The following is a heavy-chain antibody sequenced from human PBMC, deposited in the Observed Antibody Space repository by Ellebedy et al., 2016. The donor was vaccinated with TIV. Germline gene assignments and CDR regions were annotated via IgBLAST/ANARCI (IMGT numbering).Heavy chain of an antibody. V-gene: IGHV4-34*01. CDR2: INHSGST. CDR1: GGSFSGYY. D-gene: IGHD5-24*01. J-gene: IGHJ4*02. CDR3: ATTSGDGYNLY. Sequence: SETLSLXCAVYGGSFSGYYWSWIRQPPGKGLEWIGEINHSGSTNYNPSLKSRVTISVDTSKNQFSLKLSSVTAADTAVYYCATTSGDGYNLYWGQGTLVTVSS.